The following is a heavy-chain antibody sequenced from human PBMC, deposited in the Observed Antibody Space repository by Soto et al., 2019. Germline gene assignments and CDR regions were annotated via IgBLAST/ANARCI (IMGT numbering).Heavy chain of an antibody. V-gene: IGHV4-34*01. CDR2: INHSGST. J-gene: IGHJ4*02. Sequence: QVQLQQWGAGLLKPSETLSLTCAVYGGSFSGYYWSWIRQPPGKGLEWIGEINHSGSTNYNPSLKRRVTISVDTSKNQFSLKLSSVTAADTAVYYCARARDYYDSSGPYFDYWGQGTLVTVSS. D-gene: IGHD3-22*01. CDR1: GGSFSGYY. CDR3: ARARDYYDSSGPYFDY.